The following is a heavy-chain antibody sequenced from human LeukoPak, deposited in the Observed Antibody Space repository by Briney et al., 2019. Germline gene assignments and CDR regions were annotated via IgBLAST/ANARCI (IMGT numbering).Heavy chain of an antibody. CDR3: AAGYLSSWYYFDY. D-gene: IGHD6-13*01. V-gene: IGHV4-59*01. CDR2: IYYSGST. J-gene: IGHJ4*02. CDR1: GGSISSYY. Sequence: SETLSLTCTVSGGSISSYYWSWIRQPPGKGLEWIGYIYYSGSTNYNPSLKSRVTISVDTSKNQFSLKLSSVTAADTAVYYCAAGYLSSWYYFDYWAREPWSPSPQ.